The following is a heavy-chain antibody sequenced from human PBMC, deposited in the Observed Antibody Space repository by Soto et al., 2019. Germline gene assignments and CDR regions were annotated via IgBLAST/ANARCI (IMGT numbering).Heavy chain of an antibody. V-gene: IGHV4-39*01. J-gene: IGHJ4*02. CDR2: IFYSGST. D-gene: IGHD3-22*01. Sequence: SETLSLTCTFSGGSITNSGYYWGWVRQPPGKGLEWIGSIFYSGSTHYKPSLQSRVTISGDTSKNQFSLKLSSVTAADTAVYYCARTPDSSGYYFDYWGQGALVTVSS. CDR1: GGSITNSGYY. CDR3: ARTPDSSGYYFDY.